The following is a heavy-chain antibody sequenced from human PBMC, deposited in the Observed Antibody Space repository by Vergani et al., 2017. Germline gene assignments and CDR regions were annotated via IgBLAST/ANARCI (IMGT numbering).Heavy chain of an antibody. D-gene: IGHD1-26*01. V-gene: IGHV3-53*02. J-gene: IGHJ4*02. CDR1: GFSVSSYY. Sequence: EVQLVETGGGLIQPGGSLRLSCAASGFSVSSYYMSWVRQAPGKGLEWVSVIYNDGNTYYTDSVKGRFTISRDNSKNTLYLQMNGLRVEDTAVYYCTRDREFGYWGQGAPVTVSS. CDR3: TRDREFGY. CDR2: IYNDGNT.